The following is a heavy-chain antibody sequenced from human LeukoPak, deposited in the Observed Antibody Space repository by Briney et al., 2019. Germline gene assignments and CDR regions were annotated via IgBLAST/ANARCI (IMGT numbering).Heavy chain of an antibody. Sequence: GESLKISCQGSGYSFTNYWIAWVRQMPGKGLEYMGIIYPDDSHIRYSPSFQGQVTMSADKSINTAYLHLSNLKASDTARYFCARRSNRGYSHWGQGTLVTVSS. CDR3: ARRSNRGYSH. J-gene: IGHJ4*02. V-gene: IGHV5-51*01. D-gene: IGHD2-15*01. CDR1: GYSFTNYW. CDR2: IYPDDSHI.